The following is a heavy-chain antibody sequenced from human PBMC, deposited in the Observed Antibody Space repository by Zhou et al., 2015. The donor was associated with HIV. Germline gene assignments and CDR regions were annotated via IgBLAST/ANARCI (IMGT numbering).Heavy chain of an antibody. CDR2: IIPIFGTA. CDR1: GGTFSGSD. CDR3: ARDPVLYSSSGEVGDP. D-gene: IGHD6-13*01. Sequence: LVQSGTEVKKPGSSVKVSCKASGGTFSGSDLSWVRQAPGQGLEWMGGIIPIFGTANYAQKFQGRVTITADESTSTAYMELSSLRSEDTAVYYCARDPVLYSSSGEVGDPWGQGTLVTVSS. V-gene: IGHV1-69*01. J-gene: IGHJ5*02.